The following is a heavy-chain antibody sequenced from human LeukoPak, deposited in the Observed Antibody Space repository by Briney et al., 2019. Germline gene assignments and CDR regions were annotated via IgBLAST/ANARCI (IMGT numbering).Heavy chain of an antibody. V-gene: IGHV3-33*01. J-gene: IGHJ4*02. Sequence: AXSGFTFSSYGXXRVRQAPGKGXEGXAVIWYDGSNKYYADPVKGRFTISRDNSKNKLYLQMNSLRAEDTAVYYCARDHYDYVWGSYRYLDYWGQGTLVTVSS. CDR1: GFTFSSYG. D-gene: IGHD3-16*02. CDR2: IWYDGSNK. CDR3: ARDHYDYVWGSYRYLDY.